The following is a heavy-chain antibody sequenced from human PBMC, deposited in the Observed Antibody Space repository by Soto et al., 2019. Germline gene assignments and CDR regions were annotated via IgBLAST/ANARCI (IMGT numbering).Heavy chain of an antibody. D-gene: IGHD6-19*01. Sequence: SETLSLTCFVSRYSISSGYYWGWIRQPPGKGLEWIGSIFHGGTTYYNPSLKSRLTISVDTSKNQFSLTLSSVTAADTAVYYCARDIPSYSYIAVAGIDYWGQGTLVTVSS. V-gene: IGHV4-38-2*02. CDR3: ARDIPSYSYIAVAGIDY. CDR2: IFHGGTT. CDR1: RYSISSGYY. J-gene: IGHJ4*02.